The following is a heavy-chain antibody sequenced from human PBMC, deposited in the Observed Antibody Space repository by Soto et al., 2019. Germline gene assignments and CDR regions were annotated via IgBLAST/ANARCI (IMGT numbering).Heavy chain of an antibody. V-gene: IGHV3-30*18. D-gene: IGHD2-21*02. CDR1: GFTFSNYG. Sequence: QVQLVESGGGVAQPGRSLRLSCAASGFTFSNYGMHWVRQAPGKGLEWVAAMAYDGISKYYADSVRGRFTISRDNSKNMLYLQMNSLRAEDTAVYYCANGRYSVVVTAPPFDFWGQGTLVTVSS. CDR2: MAYDGISK. J-gene: IGHJ4*02. CDR3: ANGRYSVVVTAPPFDF.